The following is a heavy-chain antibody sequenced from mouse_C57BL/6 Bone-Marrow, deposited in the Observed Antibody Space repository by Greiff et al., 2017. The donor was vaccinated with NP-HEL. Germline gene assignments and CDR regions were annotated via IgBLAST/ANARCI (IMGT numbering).Heavy chain of an antibody. CDR1: GYSITSGYY. CDR2: ISYDGSN. CDR3: ARVIYYGNLGNYAMDY. J-gene: IGHJ4*01. D-gene: IGHD2-1*01. Sequence: EVKLEESGPGLVKPSQSLSLTCSVTGYSITSGYYWNWIRQFPGNKLEWMGYISYDGSNNYNPSLKNRISITRDPSKNQFFLKLNSVTTEDTATYYCARVIYYGNLGNYAMDYWGQGTSVTVSS. V-gene: IGHV3-6*01.